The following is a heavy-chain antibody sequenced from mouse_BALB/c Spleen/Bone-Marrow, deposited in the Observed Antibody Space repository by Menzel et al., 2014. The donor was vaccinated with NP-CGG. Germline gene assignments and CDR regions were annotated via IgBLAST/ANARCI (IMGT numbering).Heavy chain of an antibody. V-gene: IGHV5-17*02. CDR2: ISSGSSTI. J-gene: IGHJ2*01. CDR3: VRSGSSSGYFDY. Sequence: DVKLVESGGGLVQPGGSRKLPCAASGFTFSSFGMHWVRQAPEKGLEWVAYISSGSSTIYYGDTVMGRFTISRDNPKNTLFLQMTSLRSEDTATYYCVRSGSSSGYFDYWGQGTTLTVSS. CDR1: GFTFSSFG. D-gene: IGHD1-1*01.